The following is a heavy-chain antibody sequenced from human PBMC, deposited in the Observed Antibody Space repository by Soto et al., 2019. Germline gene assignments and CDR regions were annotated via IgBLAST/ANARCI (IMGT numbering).Heavy chain of an antibody. CDR2: IYYSGST. D-gene: IGHD2-2*01. CDR3: ARFLIVVVPAAMPGWFDP. Sequence: SETLSLTCTVSGGSISSYYWSWIRQPPGKGLEWIGYIYYSGSTNYNPSLKSRVTISVDTSKNQFSLKLSSVTAADTAVYYCARFLIVVVPAAMPGWFDPWGQGTLVTGSS. J-gene: IGHJ5*02. V-gene: IGHV4-59*08. CDR1: GGSISSYY.